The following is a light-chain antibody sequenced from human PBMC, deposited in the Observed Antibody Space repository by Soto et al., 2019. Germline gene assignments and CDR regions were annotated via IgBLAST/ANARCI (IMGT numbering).Light chain of an antibody. CDR3: QAWDTRTAKVV. J-gene: IGLJ2*01. Sequence: SYELTQPPSVSVSPGQTASITCSRDKLGDRYASWYQQKPGQSPVLVIYQDRKRPSGIPERFSGSNSGNTATLTISGTQAMDEADYYCQAWDTRTAKVVFGGGTKLIVL. CDR1: KLGDRY. V-gene: IGLV3-1*01. CDR2: QDR.